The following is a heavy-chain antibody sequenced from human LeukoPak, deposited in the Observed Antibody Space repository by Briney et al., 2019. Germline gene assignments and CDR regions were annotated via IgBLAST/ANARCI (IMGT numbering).Heavy chain of an antibody. D-gene: IGHD1-14*01. CDR1: GFTFSSFW. V-gene: IGHV3-7*04. Sequence: GGSLRLSCAASGFTFSSFWMNWVRQAPGKGLEWVANIKQDGSERNYVDSVKGRFTISRDNTKNSLYLQIDSLRAEGTAVYYCAGGSTYITPYWGQGTLVTVSS. CDR3: AGGSTYITPY. J-gene: IGHJ4*02. CDR2: IKQDGSER.